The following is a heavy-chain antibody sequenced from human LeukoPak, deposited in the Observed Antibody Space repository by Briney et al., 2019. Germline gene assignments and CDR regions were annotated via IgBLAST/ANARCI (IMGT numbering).Heavy chain of an antibody. D-gene: IGHD2-15*01. CDR1: GGSISSSSYY. V-gene: IGHV4-39*01. CDR2: IYYSGST. J-gene: IGHJ6*03. Sequence: SETLSLTCTVSGGSISSSSYYWGWIRQPPGKGLEWIGSIYYSGSTYYNPSLKSRVTISVDTSKNQFSLKLSSVTAADTAVYYCARLGGSSHFALYYYYMDVWGKGTTVTVSS. CDR3: ARLGGSSHFALYYYYMDV.